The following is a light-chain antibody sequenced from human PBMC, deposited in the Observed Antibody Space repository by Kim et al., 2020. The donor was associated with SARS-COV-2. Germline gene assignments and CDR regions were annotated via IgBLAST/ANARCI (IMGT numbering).Light chain of an antibody. CDR1: SIGGYS. CDR3: QVWHSDSQHVV. J-gene: IGLJ2*01. Sequence: SYELTQPPSVSVAPGKTASIYCGGNSIGGYSVHWFQKKPGQAPVLVIFYDSDRPSGIPDRFSGFNAGNTATLTIRSVEAGDEADYYCQVWHSDSQHVVFGGGTQLTVL. CDR2: YDS. V-gene: IGLV3-21*04.